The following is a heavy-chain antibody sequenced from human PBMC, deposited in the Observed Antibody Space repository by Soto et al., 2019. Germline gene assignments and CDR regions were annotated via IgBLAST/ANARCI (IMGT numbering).Heavy chain of an antibody. J-gene: IGHJ6*02. Sequence: SETLSLTCAVYGGSFSGYYWSWLRQPPGKGLEWIGEINHSGSTNYNPSLKSRVTISVDTSKNQFSLKLSSVTAADTAVYYCARGPGTTYYYYYGMDVWGQGTTVTVSS. D-gene: IGHD1-7*01. CDR1: GGSFSGYY. CDR2: INHSGST. CDR3: ARGPGTTYYYYYGMDV. V-gene: IGHV4-34*01.